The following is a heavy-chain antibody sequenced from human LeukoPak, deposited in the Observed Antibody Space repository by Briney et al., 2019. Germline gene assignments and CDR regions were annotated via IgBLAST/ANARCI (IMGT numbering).Heavy chain of an antibody. CDR1: GFTFSTFA. D-gene: IGHD5-18*01. Sequence: HPGGSLRLSCAASGFTFSTFAMLWVRQPPGKGLEWVSSIFPSGGEIHYADSVRGRFTTSRDNSESILSLQMNSLRAEDTAIYYCATYRQVLLPFESWGQGTLVTVSS. V-gene: IGHV3-23*01. CDR2: IFPSGGEI. J-gene: IGHJ4*02. CDR3: ATYRQVLLPFES.